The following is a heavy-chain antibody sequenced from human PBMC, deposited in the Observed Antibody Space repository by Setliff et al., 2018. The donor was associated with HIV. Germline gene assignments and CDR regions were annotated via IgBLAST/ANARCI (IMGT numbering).Heavy chain of an antibody. CDR3: ARDYWVAGLDY. CDR2: ISPNGTDT. Sequence: PGGSLRLSCAASGFTFTYYTMNWVRQAPGKGLEWVSAISPNGTDTYYADSIKGRFTISRDTAKNSLYLQMNSLSVEDTAVYYCARDYWVAGLDYWGQGTLVTVSS. D-gene: IGHD6-19*01. J-gene: IGHJ4*02. CDR1: GFTFTYYT. V-gene: IGHV3-21*01.